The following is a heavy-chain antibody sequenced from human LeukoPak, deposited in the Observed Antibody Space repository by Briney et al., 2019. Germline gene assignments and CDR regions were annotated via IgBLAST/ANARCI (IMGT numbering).Heavy chain of an antibody. J-gene: IGHJ5*02. V-gene: IGHV4-34*01. D-gene: IGHD4-11*01. CDR1: GGSFSGYY. Sequence: PSETLSLTCAVYGGSFSGYYWSWIRQPPGKGLEWIGEINYSGSTNYNPSLKSRVTISVDTSKNQFSLKLSSVTAADTAVYYCARGHSQGNWFDPWGQGTLVTVSS. CDR2: INYSGST. CDR3: ARGHSQGNWFDP.